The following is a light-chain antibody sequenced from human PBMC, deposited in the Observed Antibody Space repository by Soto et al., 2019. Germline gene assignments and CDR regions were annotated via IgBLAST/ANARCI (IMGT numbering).Light chain of an antibody. Sequence: DIQLTQSPSSLSASVGDRVTITCRASQTIDTYVNWYQEKPGKAPKLLIYAASTLQSGVPSRFSGSGSGTDFTLTISSLQPEDFATYYCQQSNSFPLTFGQGTKVDIK. CDR3: QQSNSFPLT. CDR2: AAS. V-gene: IGKV1-39*01. CDR1: QTIDTY. J-gene: IGKJ1*01.